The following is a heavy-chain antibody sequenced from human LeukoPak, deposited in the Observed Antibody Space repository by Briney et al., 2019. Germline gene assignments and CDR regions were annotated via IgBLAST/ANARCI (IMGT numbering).Heavy chain of an antibody. D-gene: IGHD6-19*01. J-gene: IGHJ3*02. CDR1: AYTFANYG. V-gene: IGHV1-18*01. CDR2: INTYNGNT. CDR3: ARVVTERQWLVPEGAFDI. Sequence: ASVPVSCKASAYTFANYGFAWVRPAPGQGLEWMAWINTYNGNTKYAQKLQGRVTVTTDTSTSTAYMELRSLTSDDAAVYYCARVVTERQWLVPEGAFDIWGQGTMVTVSS.